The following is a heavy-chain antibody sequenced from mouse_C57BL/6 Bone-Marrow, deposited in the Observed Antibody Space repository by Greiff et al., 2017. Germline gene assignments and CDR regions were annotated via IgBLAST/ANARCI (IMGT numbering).Heavy chain of an antibody. J-gene: IGHJ4*01. CDR3: TSDGYYDYAMDY. CDR1: GYTFTDYE. D-gene: IGHD2-3*01. Sequence: VQLQQSGAELVRPGASVTLSCKASGYTFTDYEMHWVKQTPVHGLEWIGAIDPETGGTAYNQKFKGKAILTADKSSSTSYMELRSLTSEDSAVYDCTSDGYYDYAMDYWGQGTSVTVSS. CDR2: IDPETGGT. V-gene: IGHV1-15*01.